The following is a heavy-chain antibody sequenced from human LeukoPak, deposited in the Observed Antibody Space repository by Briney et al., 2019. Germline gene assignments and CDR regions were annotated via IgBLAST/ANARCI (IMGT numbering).Heavy chain of an antibody. CDR3: AKATYSSGWFHFDY. CDR1: GFTFSSYA. D-gene: IGHD6-19*01. J-gene: IGHJ4*02. V-gene: IGHV3-23*01. CDR2: ISGSGGST. Sequence: QPGGSLRLSCAASGFTFSSYAMSWVRQAPGKGLGWVSAISGSGGSTYYADSVKGRFTISRDNSKNTLYLQMNSLRAEDTAVYYCAKATYSSGWFHFDYWGQGTLVTVSS.